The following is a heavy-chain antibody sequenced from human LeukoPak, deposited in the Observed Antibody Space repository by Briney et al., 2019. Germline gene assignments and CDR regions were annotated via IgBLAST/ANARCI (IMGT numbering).Heavy chain of an antibody. J-gene: IGHJ4*02. CDR3: ARGLLDEETYYYDSSGYYSPFDY. D-gene: IGHD3-22*01. V-gene: IGHV1-18*04. Sequence: GASVKVSCKASGYAFTSYYMHWVRQAPGQGLEWMGWISAYNGNTNYAQKLQGRVTMTTDTSTSTAYMELRSLRSDDTAVYYCARGLLDEETYYYDSSGYYSPFDYWGQGTLVTVSS. CDR2: ISAYNGNT. CDR1: GYAFTSYY.